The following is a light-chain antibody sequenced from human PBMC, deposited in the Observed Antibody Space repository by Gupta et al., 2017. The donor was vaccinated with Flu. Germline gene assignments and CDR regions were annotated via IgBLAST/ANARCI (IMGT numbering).Light chain of an antibody. CDR3: QQYDSSSFT. Sequence: GTLYLSPGERATLSCRASQIVYSSYLGWYQQKPGQAPRLLIYGASYRATGIPDRFSGSGSGTDFTLTISRLEPEDFAVYYCQQYDSSSFTFGQGTKLEI. CDR2: GAS. V-gene: IGKV3-20*01. J-gene: IGKJ2*01. CDR1: QIVYSSY.